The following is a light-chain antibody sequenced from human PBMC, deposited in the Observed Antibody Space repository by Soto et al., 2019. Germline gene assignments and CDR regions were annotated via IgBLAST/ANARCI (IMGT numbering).Light chain of an antibody. CDR3: QQRSNWPSIT. CDR1: QSVSYY. J-gene: IGKJ5*01. Sequence: EIVLTQSPGTLSLSLGKRATLXXRASQSVSYYLAWYQQKPGQGPRLVXYDASNRASGIPARFSGSGSGTDFTLTISSLEPEDFAVYHCQQRSNWPSITFGQGTRLEIK. CDR2: DAS. V-gene: IGKV3-11*01.